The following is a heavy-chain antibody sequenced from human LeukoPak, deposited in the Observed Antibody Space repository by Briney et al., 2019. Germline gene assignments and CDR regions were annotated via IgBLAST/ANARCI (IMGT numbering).Heavy chain of an antibody. J-gene: IGHJ4*02. CDR3: AKGGYDFDF. D-gene: IGHD5-12*01. Sequence: PGGSLRLSCAASGLTLDDCAMHWVRQPPGKGLEWVSLISRDGATTFYADSVKGRFSISRDNRKNSLYLQMNNLRTEDTGLYYCAKGGYDFDFWGQGTLVTVSS. CDR2: ISRDGATT. V-gene: IGHV3-43*02. CDR1: GLTLDDCA.